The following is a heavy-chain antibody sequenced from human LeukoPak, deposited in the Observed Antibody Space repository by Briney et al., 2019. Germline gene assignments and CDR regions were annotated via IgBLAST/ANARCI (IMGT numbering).Heavy chain of an antibody. Sequence: PGGSLRLSCAASGFTFTTYAITWVRQGPGKGTEWVSAIRPDGDRTYYANSVRGRFTISRDNSKDTVYLQINGLRVEDTAVYYCARQHSSTRGCYTVDYWGQGTLVTVSS. CDR2: IRPDGDRT. D-gene: IGHD2-2*02. V-gene: IGHV3-23*01. CDR3: ARQHSSTRGCYTVDY. J-gene: IGHJ4*02. CDR1: GFTFTTYA.